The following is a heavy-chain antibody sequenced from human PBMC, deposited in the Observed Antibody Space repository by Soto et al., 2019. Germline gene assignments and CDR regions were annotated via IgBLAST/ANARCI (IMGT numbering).Heavy chain of an antibody. J-gene: IGHJ5*02. CDR1: GESFIGYY. D-gene: IGHD5-12*01. V-gene: IGHV4-34*01. CDR3: ARTDIVTTNCFDP. Sequence: SETLSLTCAVYGESFIGYYWTWIRQPPGKGLEWIGEINHRGSANYNPSLKSRVTISVDTSNNQFSLKLSSVTAADTSVYYCARTDIVTTNCFDPWGQGTLVTVSS. CDR2: INHRGSA.